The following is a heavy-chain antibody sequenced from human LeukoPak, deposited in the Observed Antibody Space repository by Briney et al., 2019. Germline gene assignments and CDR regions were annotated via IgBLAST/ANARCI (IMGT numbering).Heavy chain of an antibody. D-gene: IGHD2-2*01. CDR2: IKHSGST. CDR3: ARGDDIVVVPAPRGNWFDP. CDR1: GGSFSGYY. J-gene: IGHJ5*02. Sequence: SETLSLTCAVYGGSFSGYYWSWIRQPPGKGLEWIGEIKHSGSTNYNPALKSRVTITVDTSKNQFSLKLSSVTAADTAVYYCARGDDIVVVPAPRGNWFDPWGQGTLVTVSS. V-gene: IGHV4-34*01.